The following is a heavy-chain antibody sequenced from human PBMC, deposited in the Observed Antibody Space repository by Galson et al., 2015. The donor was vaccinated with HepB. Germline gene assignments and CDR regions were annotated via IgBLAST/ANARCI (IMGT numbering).Heavy chain of an antibody. CDR2: LGEGGTQK. CDR3: ARGYSAWYH. V-gene: IGHV3-7*03. D-gene: IGHD4-11*01. J-gene: IGHJ4*01. CDR1: GFTFRSFW. Sequence: SLRLSCAASGFTFRSFWMTWVRQAPGKGLEWVASLGEGGTQKYYADPVRGRFAISRDNGKASLLLQMNSRRAEDTAVYFCARGYSAWYHWGHGTLVTVSS.